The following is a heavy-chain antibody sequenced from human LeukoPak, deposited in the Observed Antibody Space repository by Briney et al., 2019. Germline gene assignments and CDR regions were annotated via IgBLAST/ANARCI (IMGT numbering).Heavy chain of an antibody. D-gene: IGHD1-20*01. CDR3: ARDTHNWNVF. V-gene: IGHV3-66*02. CDR2: IYSGGRT. Sequence: GGSLLLSCAASGFTVSDNYMSWGRPAPGKGLEWVSGIYSGGRTYYADSVKGRFTVSRDNSKNTLYLQMNSLRAEDTAVYYCARDTHNWNVFWGQGTLVTVSS. J-gene: IGHJ4*02. CDR1: GFTVSDNY.